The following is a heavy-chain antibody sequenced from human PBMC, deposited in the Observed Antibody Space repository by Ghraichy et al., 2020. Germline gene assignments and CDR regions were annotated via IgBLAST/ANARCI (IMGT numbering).Heavy chain of an antibody. Sequence: SETLSLTCAVYGGSFSGYYWSWIRQPPGKGLEWIAEINHSGSTNYNPSLKSRVTISVDTSKNQFSLKLSSVTAADTAVYYCARVRRDLRFLEWLPNHGIGYYFDYWGQGTLVTVSS. CDR1: GGSFSGYY. CDR3: ARVRRDLRFLEWLPNHGIGYYFDY. J-gene: IGHJ4*02. CDR2: INHSGST. V-gene: IGHV4-34*01. D-gene: IGHD3-3*01.